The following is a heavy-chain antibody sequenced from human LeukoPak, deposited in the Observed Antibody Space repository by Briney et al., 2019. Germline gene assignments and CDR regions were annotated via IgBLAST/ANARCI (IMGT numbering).Heavy chain of an antibody. V-gene: IGHV4-59*01. CDR2: VSYSGNT. CDR3: ARSAGSYFDY. Sequence: PSETLSLTCSVSGGSISSYYWSWIRQPPGKGLECVGNVSYSGNTNYNPSLKSRDTISLDTSKNQFSLRLSSVTAADTAVYYCARSAGSYFDYWGQGTLVTVSS. D-gene: IGHD1-26*01. J-gene: IGHJ4*02. CDR1: GGSISSYY.